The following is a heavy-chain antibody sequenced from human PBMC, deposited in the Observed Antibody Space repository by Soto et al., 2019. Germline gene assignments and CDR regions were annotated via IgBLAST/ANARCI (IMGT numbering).Heavy chain of an antibody. CDR3: AREKWGSGSRWLDP. Sequence: QVQVVQSGAEEKKPGASVKVSCKASGYTYISYSMXWVRQAPGQRLEWMGWINVGNGNTKYSQNFQGRVTINQDTXASTAYMELSSXTSEDTAVYYCAREKWGSGSRWLDPWGQGTLVTVSS. V-gene: IGHV1-3*05. CDR1: GYTYISYS. D-gene: IGHD6-19*01. J-gene: IGHJ5*02. CDR2: INVGNGNT.